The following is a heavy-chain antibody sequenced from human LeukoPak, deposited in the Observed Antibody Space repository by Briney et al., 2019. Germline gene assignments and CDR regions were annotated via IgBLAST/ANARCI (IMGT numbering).Heavy chain of an antibody. CDR2: IYYSGST. CDR1: GGSISSSSYY. J-gene: IGHJ4*02. Sequence: SETLSLTCTVPGGSISSSSYYWGWIRQPPGKGLEWIGSIYYSGSTYYNPSLKSRVTISVDTSKNQFSLTLSSVTAADTALYYCARHGPLYDIWSAQFYFDYWGQGTLVAVSS. V-gene: IGHV4-39*01. CDR3: ARHGPLYDIWSAQFYFDY. D-gene: IGHD3-3*01.